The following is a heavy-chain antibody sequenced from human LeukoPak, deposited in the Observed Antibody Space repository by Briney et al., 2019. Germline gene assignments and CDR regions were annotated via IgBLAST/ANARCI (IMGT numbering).Heavy chain of an antibody. CDR1: GFIFNTNW. Sequence: GGSLRLSCAASGFIFNTNWISWVRQAPGKGLEWVANINPDASVTHYVDSVKGRFTISRDNGKNSVYPQMNSLRAEDSAVYFCATHPQSAGYHWFDPRGQGTLVTVAS. V-gene: IGHV3-7*01. D-gene: IGHD6-13*01. CDR2: INPDASVT. CDR3: ATHPQSAGYHWFDP. J-gene: IGHJ5*02.